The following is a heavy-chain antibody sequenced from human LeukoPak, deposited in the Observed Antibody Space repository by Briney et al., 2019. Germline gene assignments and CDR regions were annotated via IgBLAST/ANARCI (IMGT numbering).Heavy chain of an antibody. V-gene: IGHV3-48*02. Sequence: PGGSLRLSCAASGFTFSSYSMNWVRQAPGKGLEWVSYISSSSSTIYYADSVKGRFTISRDNAKNSLYLQMNSLRDEDTAVYYCAKRVRGVIVDRYYFDYWGQGTLVTVSS. CDR1: GFTFSSYS. J-gene: IGHJ4*02. D-gene: IGHD3-10*01. CDR2: ISSSSSTI. CDR3: AKRVRGVIVDRYYFDY.